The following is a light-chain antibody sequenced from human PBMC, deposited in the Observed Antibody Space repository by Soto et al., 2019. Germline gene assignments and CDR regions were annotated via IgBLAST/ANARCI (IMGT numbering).Light chain of an antibody. CDR1: QGIYNY. J-gene: IGKJ4*01. Sequence: DIQLTQSPSFLSSSVGDRVTITFRASQGIYNYLAWYQQKPGKAPKLLIYAASTLQSGVPSRVSGSGSGTEFTLTITSLQPEDFATYYCQQLNSYPLTFGGGTKVDI. CDR3: QQLNSYPLT. CDR2: AAS. V-gene: IGKV1-9*01.